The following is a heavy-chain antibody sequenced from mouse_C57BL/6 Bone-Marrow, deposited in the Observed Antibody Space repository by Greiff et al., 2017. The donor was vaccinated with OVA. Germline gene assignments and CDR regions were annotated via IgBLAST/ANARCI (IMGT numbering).Heavy chain of an antibody. V-gene: IGHV1-81*01. CDR2: IYPRSGNT. CDR1: GYTFTSYG. Sequence: VQLQQSGAELARPGASVKLSCKASGYTFTSYGISWVKQRTGKGLEWIGEIYPRSGNTYYNEKFKGKATLTADKSSSTAYMELRSLTSEDSAVYFCARDLYYYGSAWCAYWGQGTLVTVSA. CDR3: ARDLYYYGSAWCAY. D-gene: IGHD1-1*01. J-gene: IGHJ3*01.